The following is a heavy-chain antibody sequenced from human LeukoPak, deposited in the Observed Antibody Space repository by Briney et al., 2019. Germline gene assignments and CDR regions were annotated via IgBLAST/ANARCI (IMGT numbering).Heavy chain of an antibody. D-gene: IGHD3-10*01. CDR2: IYTSGST. CDR1: GGSISRYY. Sequence: SETLSLTCPVSGGSISRYYWSWIRPPARKGLEWIGRIYTSGSTNHNPSLKSRVTMSVDTSKNQFSLTLSSVTAADTAVYYCARDNYYGSGSYYNGFDYWGQGTLVTVSS. V-gene: IGHV4-4*07. CDR3: ARDNYYGSGSYYNGFDY. J-gene: IGHJ4*02.